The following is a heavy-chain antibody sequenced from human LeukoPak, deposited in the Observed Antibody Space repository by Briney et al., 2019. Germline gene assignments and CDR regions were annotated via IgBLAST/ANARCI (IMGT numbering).Heavy chain of an antibody. D-gene: IGHD3-22*01. CDR1: AHSLSDLS. Sequence: ASVKVSCKFSAHSLSDLSIQWVRQAPGKGLEWVGGFHPDDETSMYAQNFRGRLTMNADMSTDTGYMELTSLSSEDTATYFCATHYEYGAAFDIWGHGTLVIVSS. J-gene: IGHJ3*02. V-gene: IGHV1-24*01. CDR2: FHPDDETS. CDR3: ATHYEYGAAFDI.